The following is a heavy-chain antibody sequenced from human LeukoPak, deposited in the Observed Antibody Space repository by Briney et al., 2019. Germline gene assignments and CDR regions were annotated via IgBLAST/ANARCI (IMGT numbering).Heavy chain of an antibody. CDR3: AKDRSDYGDYDYYMDV. J-gene: IGHJ6*03. Sequence: GGSLRLSCAAPGFSLSSYAMSWVRQAPGEGLEWVSAISGSGGSTYYADSVKGRFTISRDNSKNKLYLQMTSLRAEDTAVYYCAKDRSDYGDYDYYMDVWGKGTTVTVSS. V-gene: IGHV3-23*01. D-gene: IGHD4-17*01. CDR2: ISGSGGST. CDR1: GFSLSSYA.